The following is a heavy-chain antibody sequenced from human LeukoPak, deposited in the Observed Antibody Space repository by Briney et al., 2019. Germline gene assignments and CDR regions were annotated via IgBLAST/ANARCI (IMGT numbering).Heavy chain of an antibody. CDR3: AKDFGCSSTSCYPYFDY. CDR1: GFTFSSYG. J-gene: IGHJ4*02. V-gene: IGHV3-30*18. CDR2: ISYDGSNK. D-gene: IGHD2-2*01. Sequence: PGRPLRLSCAASGFTFSSYGMHWVRQAPGKGLEWVAVISYDGSNKYYADSVKGRFTISRDNSKNTLYLQMNSLRAEDTAVYYCAKDFGCSSTSCYPYFDYWGQGTLVTVSS.